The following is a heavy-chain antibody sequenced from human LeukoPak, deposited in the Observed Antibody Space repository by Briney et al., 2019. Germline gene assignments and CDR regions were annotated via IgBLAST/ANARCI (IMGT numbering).Heavy chain of an antibody. Sequence: GESLKISCKGSGYIFTNYWIGWVLQMPGKGLEWMGIIYPGDSDTTYSPSFQGQVTISVDKSISTAYLQWSSLKASDTAMYYRARTTDGSSSSPFDYWGRGTLVTVSS. J-gene: IGHJ4*02. D-gene: IGHD6-6*01. CDR3: ARTTDGSSSSPFDY. CDR1: GYIFTNYW. V-gene: IGHV5-51*01. CDR2: IYPGDSDT.